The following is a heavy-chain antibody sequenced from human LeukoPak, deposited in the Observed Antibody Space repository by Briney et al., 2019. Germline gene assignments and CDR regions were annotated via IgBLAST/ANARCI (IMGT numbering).Heavy chain of an antibody. Sequence: GGSLRLSCAASGFTFSGSGMHWVRQASGKGLEWVGRIRSKANSYATAYAASVRGRFTISRDDSKNTAYLQMNSLKTKDTAVYYCTRLVDYGDSIDYWGQGTLVTVSS. CDR1: GFTFSGSG. CDR3: TRLVDYGDSIDY. CDR2: IRSKANSYAT. D-gene: IGHD4-17*01. V-gene: IGHV3-73*01. J-gene: IGHJ4*02.